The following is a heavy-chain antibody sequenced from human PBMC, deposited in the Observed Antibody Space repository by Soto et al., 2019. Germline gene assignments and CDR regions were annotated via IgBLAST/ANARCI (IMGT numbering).Heavy chain of an antibody. V-gene: IGHV1-46*01. CDR1: GYTFTGYY. Sequence: ASVKVSCKASGYTFTGYYMHWVRQAPGQGLEWMGIINPSSGSTSFSQKFQDRVTMTRDTSTSTVYMELNSLRSDDTAVYYCARDQRHYDILTGYYFYGMDVGGQGTTVTVSS. CDR2: INPSSGST. J-gene: IGHJ6*02. D-gene: IGHD3-9*01. CDR3: ARDQRHYDILTGYYFYGMDV.